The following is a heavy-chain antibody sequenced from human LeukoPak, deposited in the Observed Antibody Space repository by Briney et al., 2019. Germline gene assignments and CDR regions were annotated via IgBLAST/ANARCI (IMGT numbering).Heavy chain of an antibody. Sequence: SETLSLTCTVSGGSISSYYWSWIRQPPGKGLEWVGYIYYSGSTNYNPSLKSRVTISVDTSKNQFSLKLSSVTAADTAVYYCARQYYDFWSGQGDYYYYMDVWGKGTTVTVSS. V-gene: IGHV4-59*01. CDR3: ARQYYDFWSGQGDYYYYMDV. J-gene: IGHJ6*03. CDR1: GGSISSYY. D-gene: IGHD3-3*01. CDR2: IYYSGST.